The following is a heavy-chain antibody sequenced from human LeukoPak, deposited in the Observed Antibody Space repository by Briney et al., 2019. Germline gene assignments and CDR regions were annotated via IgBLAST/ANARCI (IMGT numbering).Heavy chain of an antibody. J-gene: IGHJ3*02. CDR3: ARGGSIVGATPHDAFDI. CDR2: IYYSGST. CDR1: AAPITSYY. D-gene: IGHD1-26*01. Sequence: SETLSLTCTVSAAPITSYYWSWVRQPPGKGLEWIGYIYYSGSTNYNPSLKSRVAISVDTSKNQVSLRLSSVTAADTAVYYCARGGSIVGATPHDAFDIWGQGTVVTVS. V-gene: IGHV4-59*01.